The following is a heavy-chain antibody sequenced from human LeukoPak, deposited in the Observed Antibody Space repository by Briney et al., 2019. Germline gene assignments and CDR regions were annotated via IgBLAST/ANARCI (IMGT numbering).Heavy chain of an antibody. D-gene: IGHD3-22*01. CDR1: GFTFSSYS. V-gene: IGHV3-21*01. J-gene: IGHJ4*02. CDR2: ISSSSSYI. Sequence: SGGSLRLSCAASGFTFSSYSMNWVRQAPGKGLEWVSSISSSSSYIYYADSVKGRFTISRDNAKNSLYLQMNSLRAEDTAVYYCARVPSDDYYDSSGHFDYWGQGTLVTVSS. CDR3: ARVPSDDYYDSSGHFDY.